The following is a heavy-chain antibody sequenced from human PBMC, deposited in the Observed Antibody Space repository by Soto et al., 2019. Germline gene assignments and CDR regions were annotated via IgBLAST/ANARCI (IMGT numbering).Heavy chain of an antibody. Sequence: GGSLRLSCTASGFTFGDYAMSWVRQAPGNGLEWVGFIRSKAYGGTTEYAASVKGRFTISRDDSKSIAYLQMNSLKTEDTAVYYCTRDLRVGYGSGGSCPDIDYWGQGTLVTVSS. CDR2: IRSKAYGGTT. CDR1: GFTFGDYA. J-gene: IGHJ4*02. D-gene: IGHD2-15*01. V-gene: IGHV3-49*04. CDR3: TRDLRVGYGSGGSCPDIDY.